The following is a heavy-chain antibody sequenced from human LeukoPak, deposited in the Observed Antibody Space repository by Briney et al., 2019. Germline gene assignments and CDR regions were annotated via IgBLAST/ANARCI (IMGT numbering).Heavy chain of an antibody. CDR2: IYYIRNT. J-gene: IGHJ4*02. CDR3: ARTQSQSGSYRYYFAY. Sequence: SETLSLTCTDSGGSAGSGGYYWSWIRQPPGGGLEWIGDIYYIRNTNYNPSLKSRVTMSLDPSKNQFSLKLNSVTAADTAVYYCARTQSQSGSYRYYFAYWGQGTLVTVSS. V-gene: IGHV4-61*08. D-gene: IGHD1-26*01. CDR1: GGSAGSGGYY.